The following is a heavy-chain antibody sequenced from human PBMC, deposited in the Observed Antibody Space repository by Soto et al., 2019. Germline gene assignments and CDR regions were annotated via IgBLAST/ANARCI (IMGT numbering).Heavy chain of an antibody. V-gene: IGHV1-69*13. CDR3: ARDLLNNDYGDYVLE. J-gene: IGHJ4*02. CDR2: IIPIFGTA. CDR1: GGTFSSYA. D-gene: IGHD4-17*01. Sequence: SVKVSCKASGGTFSSYAISWVRQAPGQGLEWMGGIIPIFGTANYAQKFQSRVTITADESTGTAYMELSSLRSEDTAVYYCARDLLNNDYGDYVLEWGQGTLVTVSS.